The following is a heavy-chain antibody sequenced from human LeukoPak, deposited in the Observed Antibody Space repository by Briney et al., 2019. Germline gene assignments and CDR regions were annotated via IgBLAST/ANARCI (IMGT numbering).Heavy chain of an antibody. CDR2: ISSSGST. CDR3: ARRGYYDSSGYSHTPFDY. J-gene: IGHJ4*02. CDR1: GDSISSGDYY. V-gene: IGHV4-61*02. Sequence: PSQTLSLTCTVSGDSISSGDYYWSWIRQPAGKGLEWIGRISSSGSTNYNPSLKSRVTISVDTSKNQFSLKLSSVTAADTAVYYCARRGYYDSSGYSHTPFDYWGQGTLVTVSS. D-gene: IGHD3-22*01.